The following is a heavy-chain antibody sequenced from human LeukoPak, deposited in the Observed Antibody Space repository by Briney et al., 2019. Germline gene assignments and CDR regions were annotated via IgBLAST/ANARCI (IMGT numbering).Heavy chain of an antibody. Sequence: SETLSLTCTVSGGSISSYYWSWIRQPAGKGLEWIGRIYTSGSTNYNPSLKSRVTMSVDTSKNQFSLKLSSVTAADTAVYYCALTTTVTTSFDYWGQGTLVTVSS. CDR1: GGSISSYY. CDR3: ALTTTVTTSFDY. D-gene: IGHD4-17*01. CDR2: IYTSGST. J-gene: IGHJ4*02. V-gene: IGHV4-4*07.